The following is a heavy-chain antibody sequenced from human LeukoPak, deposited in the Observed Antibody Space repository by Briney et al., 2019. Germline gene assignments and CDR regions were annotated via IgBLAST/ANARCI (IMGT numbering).Heavy chain of an antibody. Sequence: QAGGSLRLSCAASGFTFSNYVMSWVRQAPGKGLEWVSGISASGVSTYYADSVKGRFTISRDNSKNTLYLQMNSLRAEDTAVYYCAKDGVGGVVVAATPGRAFDIWGQGTTVTVSS. CDR2: ISASGVST. CDR1: GFTFSNYV. J-gene: IGHJ3*02. CDR3: AKDGVGGVVVAATPGRAFDI. D-gene: IGHD2-15*01. V-gene: IGHV3-23*01.